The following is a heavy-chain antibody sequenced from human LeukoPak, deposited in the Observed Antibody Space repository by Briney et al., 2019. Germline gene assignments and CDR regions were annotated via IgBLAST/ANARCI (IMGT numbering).Heavy chain of an antibody. CDR2: ISPNTGDA. CDR1: GYAFNAYY. D-gene: IGHD3-16*01. CDR3: ARGEFGEVLHF. V-gene: IGHV1-2*07. J-gene: IGHJ4*02. Sequence: GASVKVSCKTSGYAFNAYYIHWVRQAPGRGLEWMGWISPNTGDANYAHNFRGRVTITRDTSISAAYMELSSLRSEDAAVYYCARGEFGEVLHFWGQGSLVSVSS.